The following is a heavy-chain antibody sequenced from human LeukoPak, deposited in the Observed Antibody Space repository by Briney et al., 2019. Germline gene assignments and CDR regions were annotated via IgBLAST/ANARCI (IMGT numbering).Heavy chain of an antibody. D-gene: IGHD6-19*01. V-gene: IGHV4-59*08. CDR1: GGPISRYC. CDR3: ARHLSSASHVFDV. CDR2: IYYSGST. J-gene: IGHJ3*01. Sequence: SETLSLTCNVSGGPISRYCWSWIRQSPGKGLEWIGYIYYSGSTNYNPSLESRVTISIDTSKNQFSLELTSVTAADTAVYYCARHLSSASHVFDVWGQGTMVTVS.